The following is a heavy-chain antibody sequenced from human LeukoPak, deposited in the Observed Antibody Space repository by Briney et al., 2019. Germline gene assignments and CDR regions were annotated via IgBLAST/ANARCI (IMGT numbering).Heavy chain of an antibody. CDR1: GFPFSSYA. J-gene: IGHJ6*02. Sequence: GGSLRLSCSASGFPFSSYAMHWVRQAPGKGPEYVSAISDSGGSTYYADSVKGIFTISRDNSKNTLYLQMSSLRAEDTAVYFCVRGYSFGPYGMDVWGQGTTVTVSS. D-gene: IGHD2-15*01. CDR3: VRGYSFGPYGMDV. V-gene: IGHV3-64D*09. CDR2: ISDSGGST.